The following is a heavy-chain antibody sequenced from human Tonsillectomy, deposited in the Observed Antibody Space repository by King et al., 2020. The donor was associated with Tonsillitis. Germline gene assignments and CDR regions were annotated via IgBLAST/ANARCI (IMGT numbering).Heavy chain of an antibody. CDR3: TRDSEAVAGITLDY. CDR2: IRSKGYGGTT. CDR1: GFTFGDFG. D-gene: IGHD6-19*01. Sequence: DVQLVESGGGLVQPGRSLRLSCRASGFTFGDFGMSWFRQAPGKGLEWVGFIRSKGYGGTTEYAASVKGRFTISRDDSKSIAYLQMNSLKTEDTAVYFCTRDSEAVAGITLDYWGQGTLVTVSS. J-gene: IGHJ4*02. V-gene: IGHV3-49*03.